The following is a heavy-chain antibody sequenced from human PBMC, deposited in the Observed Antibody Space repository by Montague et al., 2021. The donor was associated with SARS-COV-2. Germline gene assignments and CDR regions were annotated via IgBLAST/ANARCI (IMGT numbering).Heavy chain of an antibody. CDR1: GDSVSGKSVA. V-gene: IGHV6-1*01. CDR3: ASSGITLTGLDAFDI. Sequence: CAISGDSVSGKSVAWNWIRQSPSRGLEWLGRTYYRSKWDSDYAESVKRRLVITPDTSKNQVSLQLNSVIPEDTAVYFCASSGITLTGLDAFDIWGQGTMVTVPS. CDR2: TYYRSKWDS. D-gene: IGHD3-9*01. J-gene: IGHJ3*02.